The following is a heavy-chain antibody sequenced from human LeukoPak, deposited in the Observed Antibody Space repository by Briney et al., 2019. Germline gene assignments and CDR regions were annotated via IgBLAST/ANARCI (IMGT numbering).Heavy chain of an antibody. D-gene: IGHD3-22*01. J-gene: IGHJ4*02. CDR2: ISDSGGRT. V-gene: IGHV3-23*01. CDR3: AKRGAVIRVILVGFHKEAYYFDS. CDR1: GITLSNYG. Sequence: TGGSLRLSCAVSGITLSNYGMSWVRQAPGKGLEWVAGISDSGGRTNYADSVKGRFTISRDNPKNTLYLQMNSLRAEDTAVYFCAKRGAVIRVILVGFHKEAYYFDSWGQGALVTVSS.